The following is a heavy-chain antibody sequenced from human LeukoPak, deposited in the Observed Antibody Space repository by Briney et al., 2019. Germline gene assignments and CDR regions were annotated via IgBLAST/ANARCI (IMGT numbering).Heavy chain of an antibody. CDR1: GFTFGDYA. Sequence: GGSLRLSCTASGFTFGDYAMSWVRQAPGKGLEWVGFIRSKAYGGTTEYAASVKGRFTISRDDSKSIAYLQMNSLKTEDTAVYYCTRGSCSGGSCYSPYYYYGMDVWGQGTTVTVSS. V-gene: IGHV3-49*04. D-gene: IGHD2-15*01. CDR3: TRGSCSGGSCYSPYYYYGMDV. J-gene: IGHJ6*02. CDR2: IRSKAYGGTT.